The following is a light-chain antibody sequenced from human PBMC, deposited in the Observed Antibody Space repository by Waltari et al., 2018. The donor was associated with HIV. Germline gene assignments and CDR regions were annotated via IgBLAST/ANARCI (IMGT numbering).Light chain of an antibody. V-gene: IGLV3-19*01. CDR1: SLRKYY. J-gene: IGLJ2*01. CDR2: GKN. Sequence: GSVALGQTVKIACLGDSLRKYYASWYRLRPGQAPQLLVYGKNSRPSGIPDRFSASSSGNRAFLTITGARAEDEADYYCACWDRSGDYILFGGGTSLTGL. CDR3: ACWDRSGDYIL.